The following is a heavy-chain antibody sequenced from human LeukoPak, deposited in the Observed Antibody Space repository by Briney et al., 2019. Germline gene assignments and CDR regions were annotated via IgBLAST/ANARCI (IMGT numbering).Heavy chain of an antibody. CDR3: AKEIVGATSYAFDI. CDR2: IRYDGSNK. CDR1: GFTFSSYS. D-gene: IGHD1-26*01. V-gene: IGHV3-30*02. J-gene: IGHJ3*02. Sequence: PGGSLRLSCAASGFTFSSYSMHWVRQAPGKGLEWVTFIRYDGSNKYYADSVKGRFTISRDNSKNTLYLQMNSLRAEDTAVYHCAKEIVGATSYAFDIWGQGTMVTVSS.